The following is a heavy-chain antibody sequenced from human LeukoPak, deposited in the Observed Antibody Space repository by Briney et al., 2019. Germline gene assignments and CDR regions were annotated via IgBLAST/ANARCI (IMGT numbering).Heavy chain of an antibody. D-gene: IGHD2-2*02. J-gene: IGHJ6*02. CDR3: ASRARGYCSSTSCHIKPYYYGMDV. CDR2: INHSGST. V-gene: IGHV4-34*01. CDR1: GGSFSGYY. Sequence: PSETLSLTCAVYGGSFSGYYWSWIRQPPGKGLEWIGEINHSGSTNYNPSLKSRVTKSVDTSKNQFSLKLSSVTAADTAVYYCASRARGYCSSTSCHIKPYYYGMDVWGQGTTVTVSS.